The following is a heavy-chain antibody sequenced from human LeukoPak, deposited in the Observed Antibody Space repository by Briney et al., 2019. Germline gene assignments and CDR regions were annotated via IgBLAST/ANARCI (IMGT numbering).Heavy chain of an antibody. J-gene: IGHJ4*02. Sequence: ASVKVSCKASGGTFSSYAISWVRQAPGQGLEWMGRIIPIFGTANYAQMFQGRVTITTDESTSTAYMELSSLRSEDTAVYYCARGTYPLRWLQLNYWGQGTLVTVPS. CDR1: GGTFSSYA. D-gene: IGHD5-24*01. V-gene: IGHV1-69*05. CDR2: IIPIFGTA. CDR3: ARGTYPLRWLQLNY.